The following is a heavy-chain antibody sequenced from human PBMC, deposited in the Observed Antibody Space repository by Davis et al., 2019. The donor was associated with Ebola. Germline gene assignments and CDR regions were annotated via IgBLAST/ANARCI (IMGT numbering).Heavy chain of an antibody. CDR3: TRDRLVVVVAATNTRFDY. D-gene: IGHD2-15*01. Sequence: GESLKISCAASGFTFSDHYMDWVRQAPGKGLEWVGRTRNKANSYTTEYAASVKGRFTISRDDSKNSLYLQMNSLKTEDTAVYYCTRDRLVVVVAATNTRFDYWGQGTLVTVSS. CDR1: GFTFSDHY. V-gene: IGHV3-72*01. CDR2: TRNKANSYTT. J-gene: IGHJ4*02.